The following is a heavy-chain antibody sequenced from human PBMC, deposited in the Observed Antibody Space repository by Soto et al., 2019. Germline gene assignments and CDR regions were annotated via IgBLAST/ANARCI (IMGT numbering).Heavy chain of an antibody. CDR1: GFTFSNYW. Sequence: GGSLRLSCAASGFTFSNYWMHWVRQTPGKELVWVSRINPDGSRTSYADSVRGRFTISRDNAKNTLYLQMNSLGADDTAVYYCARVAVTTYYFDTWGHGTLVTVSS. D-gene: IGHD4-17*01. CDR3: ARVAVTTYYFDT. J-gene: IGHJ5*01. CDR2: INPDGSRT. V-gene: IGHV3-74*01.